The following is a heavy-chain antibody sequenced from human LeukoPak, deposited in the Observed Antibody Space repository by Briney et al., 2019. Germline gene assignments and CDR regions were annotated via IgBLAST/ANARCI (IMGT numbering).Heavy chain of an antibody. CDR2: IKSKTDGGTT. CDR3: TTEERWLQFWGYYLDY. CDR1: GFTFSTHD. D-gene: IGHD5-24*01. J-gene: IGHJ4*02. Sequence: PGGSLRLSCAASGFTFSTHDVNWVRQAPGKGLEWVGRIKSKTDGGTTDYAAPVKGRFTISRDDSKNTLYLEMNSLKTEDTVVYYCTTEERWLQFWGYYLDYWGQGTLVTVSS. V-gene: IGHV3-15*01.